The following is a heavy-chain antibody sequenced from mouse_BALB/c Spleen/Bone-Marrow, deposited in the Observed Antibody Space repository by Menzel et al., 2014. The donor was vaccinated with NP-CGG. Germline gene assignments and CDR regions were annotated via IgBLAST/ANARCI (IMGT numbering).Heavy chain of an antibody. CDR2: IWSGGNT. J-gene: IGHJ4*01. CDR3: AINLCRVRYPYALDY. Sequence: QVKLMHSGPGLVKPSQSLSITCTASGFSLTNYGIHWVRQSPGKGLEWLGVIWSGGNTDYNATFISRLCISKDNSKSQIVFKMNSLQINDTTVFYCAINLCRVRYPYALDYWGQGTSVTVSS. CDR1: GFSLTNYG. D-gene: IGHD2-12*01. V-gene: IGHV2-2*02.